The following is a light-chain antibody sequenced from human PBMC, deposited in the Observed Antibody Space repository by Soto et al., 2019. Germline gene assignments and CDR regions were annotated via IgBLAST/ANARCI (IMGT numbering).Light chain of an antibody. Sequence: DIVMTQSPDSLALSLGERATISCKSSQSVSSNLAWYQQKPGQAPRLLIYGASTRATGIPARFSGSGSGTEFTLTIRSLQSEDFAVYFCQQYHNWPPATFGQGTTGDIK. CDR2: GAS. J-gene: IGKJ1*01. CDR3: QQYHNWPPAT. V-gene: IGKV3-15*01. CDR1: QSVSSN.